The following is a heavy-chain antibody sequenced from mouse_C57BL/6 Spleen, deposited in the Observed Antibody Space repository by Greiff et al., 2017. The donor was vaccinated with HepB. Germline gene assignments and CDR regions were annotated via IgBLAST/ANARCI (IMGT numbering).Heavy chain of an antibody. J-gene: IGHJ4*01. CDR1: GFTFSDYG. D-gene: IGHD2-5*01. CDR2: ISNLAYSI. CDR3: ARQGDSNYDYAMDY. V-gene: IGHV5-15*01. Sequence: DVMLVESGGGLVQPGGSLKLSCAASGFTFSDYGMAWVRQAPRKGPEWVAFISNLAYSIYYADTVTGRFTISRENAKNTLYLEMSSLRSEDTAMYYCARQGDSNYDYAMDYWGQGTSVTVSS.